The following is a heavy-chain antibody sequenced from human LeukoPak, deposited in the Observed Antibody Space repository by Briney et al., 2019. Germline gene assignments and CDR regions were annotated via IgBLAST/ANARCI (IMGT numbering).Heavy chain of an antibody. Sequence: SETLSLTCAVFGGSFSGYFWSWIRQPPGKGLEWIGEINQSGSTNYNPSLKSRVTISIDTSKNHFSLKLSSVTAADTAEYYCARLRSGGQVAGVYFDYWGQGTLVTVSS. CDR2: INQSGST. V-gene: IGHV4-34*01. CDR1: GGSFSGYF. D-gene: IGHD6-19*01. J-gene: IGHJ4*02. CDR3: ARLRSGGQVAGVYFDY.